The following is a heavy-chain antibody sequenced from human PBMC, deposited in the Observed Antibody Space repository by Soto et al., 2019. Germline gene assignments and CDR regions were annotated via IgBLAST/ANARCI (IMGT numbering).Heavy chain of an antibody. CDR2: VTATAESA. V-gene: IGHV3-23*01. Sequence: PGGARRLSCTPFGFNFDAYAMSWVRQAPGKGLEWVSAVTATAESAYYTDSVRGRFIITRDNSDNMLYLQMSSLRVEDTAIYFCARGRYYDSPQDLWGRGTQVTVSS. D-gene: IGHD3-10*01. CDR3: ARGRYYDSPQDL. CDR1: GFNFDAYA. J-gene: IGHJ5*02.